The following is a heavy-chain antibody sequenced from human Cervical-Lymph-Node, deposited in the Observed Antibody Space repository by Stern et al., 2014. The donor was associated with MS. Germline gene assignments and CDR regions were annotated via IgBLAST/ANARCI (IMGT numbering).Heavy chain of an antibody. CDR2: INPNNGNT. CDR1: GYTFTHNY. CDR3: ARGDGSSWFPY. D-gene: IGHD6-13*01. Sequence: QMQLVQSGAEVRESGDSVKVSCKTSGYTFTHNYIHWVRQAPGQGLEWLGWINPNNGNTKNTQKFQGRVTMTRDTSISTLYMELNRLTSDDTAVYYCARGDGSSWFPYWGQGTLVTVSS. V-gene: IGHV1-2*02. J-gene: IGHJ4*02.